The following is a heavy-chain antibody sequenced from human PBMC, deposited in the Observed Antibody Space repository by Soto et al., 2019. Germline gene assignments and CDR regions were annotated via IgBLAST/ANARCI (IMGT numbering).Heavy chain of an antibody. CDR3: ARAITGTTHPHHFEH. CDR2: IYPGDSDT. J-gene: IGHJ4*02. CDR1: GYKFTNYW. V-gene: IGHV5-51*01. D-gene: IGHD1-20*01. Sequence: AGESLKIACQGSGYKFTNYWIGWVRQMPGGGLEWVGIIYPGDSDTRYSPSFRGRVTISADKSISTAYLQWNSLQASDSAFSYCARAITGTTHPHHFEHWGQGTLGAVAS.